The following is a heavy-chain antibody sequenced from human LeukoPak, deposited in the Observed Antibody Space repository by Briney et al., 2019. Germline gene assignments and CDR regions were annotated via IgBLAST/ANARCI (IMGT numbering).Heavy chain of an antibody. J-gene: IGHJ4*02. Sequence: GGSLRLSCAPPEATFSSYSMNWVRQAPGKGLEWVSSISSSSSYIYYADSVKGRFTISRDNAKNSLYLQMNSLRAEDTAVYYCARVRWDTVTGGGSDYWGQGTLVTVSS. CDR3: ARVRWDTVTGGGSDY. CDR1: EATFSSYS. V-gene: IGHV3-21*01. D-gene: IGHD5-18*01. CDR2: ISSSSSYI.